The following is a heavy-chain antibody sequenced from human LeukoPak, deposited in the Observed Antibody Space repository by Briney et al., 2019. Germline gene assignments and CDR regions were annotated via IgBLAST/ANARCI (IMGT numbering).Heavy chain of an antibody. J-gene: IGHJ2*01. D-gene: IGHD1-7*01. CDR2: IYYSGST. Sequence: PSQTLSLTCTVSGGSISSSGYYWSWIRQHPGKGLEWIGYIYYSGSTYYNPSLKSRVTISVDTSKNAFSLKLSSVTAADTAVYYCARPELELIWYFDLWGRGTLVTVSS. CDR1: GGSISSSGYY. V-gene: IGHV4-31*03. CDR3: ARPELELIWYFDL.